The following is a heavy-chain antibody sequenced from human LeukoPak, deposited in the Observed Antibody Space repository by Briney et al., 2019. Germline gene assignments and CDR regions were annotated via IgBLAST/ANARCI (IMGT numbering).Heavy chain of an antibody. CDR1: GFTFGSYA. CDR2: ISGSGGST. D-gene: IGHD6-13*01. V-gene: IGHV3-23*01. Sequence: GRSLRLSCAASGFTFGSYAMNWVRQAPGMGLEWVSAISGSGGSTYYADSVKGRFTISRDNSKNTLYLQMNGLRAEDTAVYYCAKSVYSSSWYGLSYFDYWGQGTLVTVSS. CDR3: AKSVYSSSWYGLSYFDY. J-gene: IGHJ4*02.